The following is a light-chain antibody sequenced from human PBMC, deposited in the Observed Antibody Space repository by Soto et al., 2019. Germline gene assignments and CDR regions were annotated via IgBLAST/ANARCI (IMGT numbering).Light chain of an antibody. CDR1: QSISSW. CDR2: KAS. V-gene: IGKV1-5*03. CDR3: QQYNSYPWT. J-gene: IGKJ1*01. Sequence: DIQMTQSPSTLSASVGDRVTITCRASQSISSWLAWYQQKPGKAPNLLIYKASSLQSGVPSRFSGSDSGTEFTLTISSLQPDDFATYYCQQYNSYPWTFGRGTKVEIK.